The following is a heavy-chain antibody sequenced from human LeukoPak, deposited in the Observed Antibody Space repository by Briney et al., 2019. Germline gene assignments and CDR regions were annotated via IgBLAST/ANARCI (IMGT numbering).Heavy chain of an antibody. CDR2: IYDSGSS. D-gene: IGHD1-1*01. CDR1: GVSISIYS. J-gene: IGHJ6*03. CDR3: ARALGIGKFYYYMDV. V-gene: IGHV4-59*01. Sequence: PSETLSLTCTVSGVSISIYSWTWIRQPPGKGLEWIGYIYDSGSSNYSPSLKSRVTISVDTSNNQFSLKLTSVTAADTAVYYCARALGIGKFYYYMDVWGTGTTVTVSS.